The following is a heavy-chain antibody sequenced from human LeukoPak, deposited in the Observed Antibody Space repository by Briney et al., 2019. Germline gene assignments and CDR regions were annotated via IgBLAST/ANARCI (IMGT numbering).Heavy chain of an antibody. J-gene: IGHJ4*02. D-gene: IGHD3-3*01. CDR1: GGSISSYY. V-gene: IGHV4-4*09. CDR3: AGYYDFWSGYYPQQYYFDY. CDR2: IYTSGST. Sequence: SETLSLTCTVFGGSISSYYWSWIRQPPGKGLEWIGYIYTSGSTNYNPSLKSRVTISVDTSKNQFSLKLCSVTAADTAVYYCAGYYDFWSGYYPQQYYFDYWGQGTLVTVSS.